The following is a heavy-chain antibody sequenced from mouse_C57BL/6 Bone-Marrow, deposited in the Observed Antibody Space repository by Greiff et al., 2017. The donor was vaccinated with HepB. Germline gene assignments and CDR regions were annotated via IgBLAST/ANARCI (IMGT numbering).Heavy chain of an antibody. CDR3: ARDPNGSSHYYFDY. CDR1: GYTFTDYY. D-gene: IGHD1-1*01. J-gene: IGHJ2*01. V-gene: IGHV1-26*01. CDR2: INPNNGGT. Sequence: EVQLQQSGPELVKPGASVKISCKASGYTFTDYYMNWVKQSHGKSLEWIGEINPNNGGTSYNQKFKGKATLTVDKSSNTAYMELRSLTSEDSAVYYCARDPNGSSHYYFDYWGQGTTLTVSS.